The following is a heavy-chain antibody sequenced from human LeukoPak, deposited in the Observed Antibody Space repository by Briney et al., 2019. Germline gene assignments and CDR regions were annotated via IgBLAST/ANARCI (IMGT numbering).Heavy chain of an antibody. V-gene: IGHV3-23*01. CDR3: AKVGDSSGYSPLDY. J-gene: IGHJ4*02. Sequence: GGSLRLFRAASGLPFSNHAMRWGRQAPGKRLEWVSGINGSDDSTYYADPVKGRFTISRDNSKNTQHLQMISLRADDTAVYYCAKVGDSSGYSPLDYWGQGTLVTVSS. CDR2: INGSDDST. D-gene: IGHD3-22*01. CDR1: GLPFSNHA.